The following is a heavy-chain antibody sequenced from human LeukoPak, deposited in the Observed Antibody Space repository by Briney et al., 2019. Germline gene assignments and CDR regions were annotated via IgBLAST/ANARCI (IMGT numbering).Heavy chain of an antibody. CDR2: IWGGDDKT. D-gene: IGHD2-15*01. V-gene: IGHV3-23*01. Sequence: GGSLRLSCVVSGFTFSNYAMTWVRQPPGKGLELVSGIWGGDDKTVYADAEKGRFTISRDNYKNTLYLQMNSLRADDTAVYYCAKRQGYYDAWGQGALVTVSS. J-gene: IGHJ5*02. CDR1: GFTFSNYA. CDR3: AKRQGYYDA.